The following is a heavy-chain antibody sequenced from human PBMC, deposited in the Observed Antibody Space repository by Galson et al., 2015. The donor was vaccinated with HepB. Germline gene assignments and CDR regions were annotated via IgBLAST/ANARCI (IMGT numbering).Heavy chain of an antibody. CDR2: IYYSGST. CDR1: GGSISSSY. D-gene: IGHD6-13*01. J-gene: IGHJ5*02. Sequence: SETLSLTCTVSGGSISSSYWSWIRQPPGKGLEWIGYIYYSGSTNYNPSLKSRVTISVDTSKNQFSLNLDSVTAADTAVYYCARLFLQRFDPWGQGTPVTVSS. V-gene: IGHV4-59*01. CDR3: ARLFLQRFDP.